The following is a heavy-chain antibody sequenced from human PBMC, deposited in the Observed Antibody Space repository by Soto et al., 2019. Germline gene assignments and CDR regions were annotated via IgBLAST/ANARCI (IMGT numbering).Heavy chain of an antibody. D-gene: IGHD3-10*01. V-gene: IGHV4-4*02. CDR3: ARGPHYYGSGSYYIPFGY. Sequence: QVQLQESGPGLVKPSGTLSLTCPVSRGYISSSNWWSWVRLPPGKGLEWSGEIYHSGITNYNPSLKSRVTLSVDTSKNQFSLKLSSVTAADTAVYYCARGPHYYGSGSYYIPFGYWGQGTLVTVSS. J-gene: IGHJ4*02. CDR1: RGYISSSNW. CDR2: IYHSGIT.